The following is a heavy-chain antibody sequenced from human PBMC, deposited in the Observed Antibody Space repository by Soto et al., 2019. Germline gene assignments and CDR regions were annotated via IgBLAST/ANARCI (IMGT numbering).Heavy chain of an antibody. CDR3: ARRAETNGWNGFGDDKYYFDF. CDR2: MNASTGNS. J-gene: IGHJ4*02. Sequence: QVQLVQSGAEVRKPGASVKVSCEASGYTFTSYDIYWVRQATGQGLEWMGWMNASTGNSGYAQKFQGRVTMTSDTSISTAHMELSSLRSEDTAVYYCARRAETNGWNGFGDDKYYFDFWGQGTLVTVSS. CDR1: GYTFTSYD. D-gene: IGHD1-1*01. V-gene: IGHV1-8*01.